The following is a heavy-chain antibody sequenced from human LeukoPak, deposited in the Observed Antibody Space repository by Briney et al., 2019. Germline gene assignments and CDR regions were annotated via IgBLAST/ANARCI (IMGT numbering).Heavy chain of an antibody. CDR3: AKDRRFGELLYFDP. V-gene: IGHV3-23*01. D-gene: IGHD3-10*01. J-gene: IGHJ5*02. CDR2: ISGSGGST. Sequence: GGSLRLSCAASGFTFSSYAMGWVRQAPGKGLEWVSAISGSGGSTYYADSVKGRFTISRDNSKNTLYLQMNSLRAEDTAVYYCAKDRRFGELLYFDPWGQGTLVTVSS. CDR1: GFTFSSYA.